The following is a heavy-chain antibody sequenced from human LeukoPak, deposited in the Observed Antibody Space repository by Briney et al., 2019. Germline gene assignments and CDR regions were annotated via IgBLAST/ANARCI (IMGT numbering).Heavy chain of an antibody. J-gene: IGHJ4*02. Sequence: ASVKVSCKASGYTFTGYHMHWVRQAPGQGLEWVGWVNPNNGDTKYAQKFQGRVTMTRDTSFSTAYMEVNSLRSDDTAVYYCARRETNTQWGFDYWGQGTLVTVSS. CDR1: GYTFTGYH. V-gene: IGHV1-2*02. CDR2: VNPNNGDT. D-gene: IGHD1-26*01. CDR3: ARRETNTQWGFDY.